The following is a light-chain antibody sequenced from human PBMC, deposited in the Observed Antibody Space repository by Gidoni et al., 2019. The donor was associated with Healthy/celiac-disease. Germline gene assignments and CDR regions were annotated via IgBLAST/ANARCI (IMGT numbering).Light chain of an antibody. CDR3: QQLNSYPVLT. CDR2: AAS. CDR1: QGISSY. Sequence: DIRLTQSPSFLSASVGDRVTIPCRASQGISSYLAWYQQKPGKAPKLLIYAASTLQSGVPSRFSGSGSGTEFTLTIRSLQPEDFATYYCQQLNSYPVLTFGGGTKVEIK. V-gene: IGKV1-9*01. J-gene: IGKJ4*01.